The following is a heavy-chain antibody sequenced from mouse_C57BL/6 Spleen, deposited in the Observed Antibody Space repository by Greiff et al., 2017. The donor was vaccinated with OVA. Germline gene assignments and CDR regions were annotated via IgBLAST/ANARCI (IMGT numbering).Heavy chain of an antibody. CDR1: GYTFTDYE. J-gene: IGHJ3*01. D-gene: IGHD1-1*01. CDR3: TRSGTVAPAWFAY. CDR2: IDPETGGT. Sequence: VQLQESGAELVRPGASVTLSCKASGYTFTDYEMHWVKQTPVHGLEWIGAIDPETGGTAYNQKFKGKAILTADKSSSTAYMELRSLTSEDSAVYYCTRSGTVAPAWFAYWGQGTLVTVCA. V-gene: IGHV1-15*01.